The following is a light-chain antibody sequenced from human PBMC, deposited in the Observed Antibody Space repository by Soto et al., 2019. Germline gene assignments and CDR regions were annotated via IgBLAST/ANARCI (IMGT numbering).Light chain of an antibody. CDR2: SNN. CDR1: SSNIGSNT. J-gene: IGLJ2*01. Sequence: QSVLTQPPSASGTPGQRVTISCSGSSSNIGSNTVNWYQQLPGTAPKLLIYSNNQRPSGVPDRFPGSKSGTSASLAISGLQSEDEADYYCAAWDDSLNGLVFGGGTKSPS. CDR3: AAWDDSLNGLV. V-gene: IGLV1-44*01.